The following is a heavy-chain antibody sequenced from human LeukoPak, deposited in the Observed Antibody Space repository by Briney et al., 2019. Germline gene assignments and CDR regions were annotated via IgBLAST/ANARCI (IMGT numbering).Heavy chain of an antibody. V-gene: IGHV1-2*02. Sequence: ASVKVSCTASGFIFTGYYMHWVRQAPGQGLEWMGCINANSGGTNYAQKFQGRVTMTRDTSISTAYMDLSRLRSDDTAVYYCARDHPYGSGWYGRVEALDLWGQGTTVTVSS. D-gene: IGHD6-19*01. CDR2: INANSGGT. CDR3: ARDHPYGSGWYGRVEALDL. J-gene: IGHJ3*01. CDR1: GFIFTGYY.